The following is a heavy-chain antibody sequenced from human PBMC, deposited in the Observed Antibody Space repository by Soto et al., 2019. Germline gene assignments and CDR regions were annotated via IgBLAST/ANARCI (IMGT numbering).Heavy chain of an antibody. V-gene: IGHV1-18*01. Sequence: ASVKVSCKASGYTFTSYGISWVRQAPGQGLEWMGWISAYNGNTNYAQKLQGRVTMTTDTSTSTAYMELRSLRSDDTAVYYCARDLCGYDYYYYYYMLVSGQATTVTV. CDR1: GYTFTSYG. CDR2: ISAYNGNT. D-gene: IGHD5-12*01. CDR3: ARDLCGYDYYYYYYMLV. J-gene: IGHJ6*03.